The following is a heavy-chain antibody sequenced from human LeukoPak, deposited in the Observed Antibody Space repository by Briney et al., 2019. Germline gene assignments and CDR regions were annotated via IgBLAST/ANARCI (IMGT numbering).Heavy chain of an antibody. CDR2: INHSGST. Sequence: SETLSLTCAVYGGSFSGYYWSWIRQPPGKGLEWIGEINHSGSTNYNPSLKSRVTISVDTSKNEFSLKLSSVTATDTAVYYCARGRYYYGSGSYFPHYYYYYGMDVWGQGTTVTVSS. V-gene: IGHV4-34*01. CDR3: ARGRYYYGSGSYFPHYYYYYGMDV. J-gene: IGHJ6*02. CDR1: GGSFSGYY. D-gene: IGHD3-10*01.